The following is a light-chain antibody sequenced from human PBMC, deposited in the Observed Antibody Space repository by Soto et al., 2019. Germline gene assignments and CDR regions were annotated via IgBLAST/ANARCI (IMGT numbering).Light chain of an antibody. Sequence: EIVLTQSPSTLSLSPGDRATLSCRASQPVGSAYLAWYRQTLGQAPRPLIYATARRATGISYRFSGSGSGTEFTLTISRLEPEDFATYYCHQHGDSPWTFGQGTKVEIK. CDR3: HQHGDSPWT. CDR2: ATA. CDR1: QPVGSAY. J-gene: IGKJ1*01. V-gene: IGKV3-20*01.